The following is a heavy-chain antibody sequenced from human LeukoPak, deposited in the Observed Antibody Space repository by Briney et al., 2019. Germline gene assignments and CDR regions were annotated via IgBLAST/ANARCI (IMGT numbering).Heavy chain of an antibody. D-gene: IGHD3-3*01. CDR1: GGSISSYY. Sequence: KPSGTLSLTCTVSGGSISSYYWSWIRQPPGKGLEWIGYIYYSGSTNYNPSLKSRVTISVDTSKNQFSLKLSSVTAADTAVYYCARSFYYDFWSGYYSMTVVAFDIWGQGTMVTVSS. CDR3: ARSFYYDFWSGYYSMTVVAFDI. V-gene: IGHV4-59*01. CDR2: IYYSGST. J-gene: IGHJ3*02.